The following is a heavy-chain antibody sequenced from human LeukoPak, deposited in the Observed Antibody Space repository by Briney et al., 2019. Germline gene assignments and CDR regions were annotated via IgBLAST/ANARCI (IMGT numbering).Heavy chain of an antibody. V-gene: IGHV3-23*01. CDR1: GFTFSDYA. Sequence: PGGSLRLSCAASGFTFSDYAMNWVRQAPGKGLEWVSTISGSGGSTYYAGSVKGRFTISRDNSKNTLYLQMNSLRAEDTAVYYCARDCGWYYGSGFDYWGQGTLVTVSS. CDR3: ARDCGWYYGSGFDY. D-gene: IGHD3-10*01. CDR2: ISGSGGST. J-gene: IGHJ4*02.